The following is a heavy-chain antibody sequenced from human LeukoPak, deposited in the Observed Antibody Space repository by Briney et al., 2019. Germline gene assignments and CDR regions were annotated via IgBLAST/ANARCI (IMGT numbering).Heavy chain of an antibody. V-gene: IGHV4-61*02. Sequence: SQTLSLTCTVSGCSISSGSYYWSRIRQPAGKGLEWIGRIYTSGSTNYNPSLKSRVTISVDTSKNQFSLKLSSVTAADTAVYYCARERAYSSSWYVGDYWGQGTLVTVSS. CDR1: GCSISSGSYY. J-gene: IGHJ4*02. CDR2: IYTSGST. D-gene: IGHD6-13*01. CDR3: ARERAYSSSWYVGDY.